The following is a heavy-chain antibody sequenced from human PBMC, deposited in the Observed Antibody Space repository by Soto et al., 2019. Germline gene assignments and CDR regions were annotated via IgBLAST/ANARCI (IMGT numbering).Heavy chain of an antibody. J-gene: IGHJ5*02. D-gene: IGHD5-18*01. CDR2: IIPLSGTP. CDR1: GGTFSNYA. Sequence: QVQLVQSGAEVKKPGSSVKVSCKASGGTFSNYALTWVRQAPGQGLEWMGGIIPLSGTPNYAQKFQGRVTITADKSTTTVYMELSSLRSEDTAVYYCTRGIQLWSWGQGTLVTGSS. V-gene: IGHV1-69*06. CDR3: TRGIQLWS.